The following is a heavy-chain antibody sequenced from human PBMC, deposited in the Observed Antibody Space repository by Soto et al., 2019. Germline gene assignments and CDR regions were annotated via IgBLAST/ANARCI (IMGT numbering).Heavy chain of an antibody. CDR3: ARDGTDCNSTSSALYYYYDMDV. V-gene: IGHV1-69*13. CDR1: GGTFSGYA. J-gene: IGHJ6*02. CDR2: IIPIFGTA. D-gene: IGHD2-2*01. Sequence: SVKVSCKASGGTFSGYAISWVRQAPGQGLEWMGGIIPIFGTANYAQKFQGRVTITADESTSTAYMELSSLRSGDTAVYYCARDGTDCNSTSSALYYYYDMDVWGQGTPVTVSS.